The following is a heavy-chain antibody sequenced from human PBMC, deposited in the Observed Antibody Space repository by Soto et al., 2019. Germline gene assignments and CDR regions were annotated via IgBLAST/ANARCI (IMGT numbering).Heavy chain of an antibody. Sequence: QVQLVQSGAEVKKPGASVKVSCKASGYTFTSYGISWVRQAPGQGLEWMGWISAYNGNTNYAQKLQGRVTMTTATLESRAYMEVKRLVYDATAVYYCARDSPPPREWGQGTLVTVSS. CDR2: ISAYNGNT. V-gene: IGHV1-18*01. CDR1: GYTFTSYG. J-gene: IGHJ4*02. CDR3: ARDSPPPRE.